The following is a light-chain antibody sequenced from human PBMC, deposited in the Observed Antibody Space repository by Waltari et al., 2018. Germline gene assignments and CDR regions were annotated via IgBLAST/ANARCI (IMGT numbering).Light chain of an antibody. CDR2: ENN. CDR3: GTWDASLGWI. V-gene: IGLV1-51*02. J-gene: IGLJ1*01. Sequence: QSVLTQPPSVSAAPGQTVTISCSADSSKIGNNYVSWYQHFPGTAPKLLIYENNRRPSAIPDRFSGSKSGTSATLGITGLQPGDEADYYCGTWDASLGWIFGTGTKVTVL. CDR1: SSKIGNNY.